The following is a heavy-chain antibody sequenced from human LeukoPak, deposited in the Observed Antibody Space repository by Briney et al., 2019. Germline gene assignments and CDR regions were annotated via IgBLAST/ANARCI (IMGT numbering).Heavy chain of an antibody. Sequence: PGGSLRLSCVASGFTFSSYNINWVRQAPGKGLEWVSYTSSSSSTIHYADSVKGRFTISRDNAKNSLYLQMNSLRDEDTAVYYCARAVSGYIYGYGYWGQGTLVTVSS. CDR1: GFTFSSYN. CDR2: TSSSSSTI. D-gene: IGHD5-18*01. V-gene: IGHV3-48*02. CDR3: ARAVSGYIYGYGY. J-gene: IGHJ4*02.